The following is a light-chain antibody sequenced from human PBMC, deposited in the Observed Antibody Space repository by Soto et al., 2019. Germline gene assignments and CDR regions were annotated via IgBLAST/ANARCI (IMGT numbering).Light chain of an antibody. J-gene: IGLJ3*02. V-gene: IGLV2-14*03. CDR1: SSDIGHYNY. CDR3: CSYAGSSTGV. CDR2: DVS. Sequence: QSVLTQPASVSGSPGQSITISCTGTSSDIGHYNYVSWYQQHPGKAPKLMIYDVSNRPSGVSNRFSGSKSGNTASLTISGLQAEDEADYYCCSYAGSSTGVFGGGTKLTVL.